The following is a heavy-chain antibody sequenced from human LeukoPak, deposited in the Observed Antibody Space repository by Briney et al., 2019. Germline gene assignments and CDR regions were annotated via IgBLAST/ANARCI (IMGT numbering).Heavy chain of an antibody. J-gene: IGHJ4*02. V-gene: IGHV3-23*01. Sequence: GGSLRLSCAASGFTFSTYAMSWVRQAPGEGLEWVSAISGSGGSTYYADSVKGRFTISRDNSKNTLYLQMNSLRAEDTAVYYCAKYSSSSSFDYWGQGTLVTVSS. CDR2: ISGSGGST. CDR3: AKYSSSSSFDY. D-gene: IGHD6-6*01. CDR1: GFTFSTYA.